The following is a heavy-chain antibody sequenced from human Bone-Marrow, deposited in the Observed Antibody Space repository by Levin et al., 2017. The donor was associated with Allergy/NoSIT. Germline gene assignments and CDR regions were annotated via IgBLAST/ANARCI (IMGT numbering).Heavy chain of an antibody. J-gene: IGHJ5*02. V-gene: IGHV3-7*04. D-gene: IGHD6-13*01. Sequence: GESLKISCAASGFTFSESWMSWVRQAPGKGLDWVAHIKGDGSEKNYVDSVKGRFTISRDNAKNSMYLEMNSLRAEDTAIYYCGRGGAWYVDLRGQGTLVTVSS. CDR2: IKGDGSEK. CDR3: GRGGAWYVDL. CDR1: GFTFSESW.